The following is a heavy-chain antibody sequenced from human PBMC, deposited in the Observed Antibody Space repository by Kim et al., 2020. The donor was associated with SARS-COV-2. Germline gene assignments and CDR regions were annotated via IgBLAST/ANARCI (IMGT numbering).Heavy chain of an antibody. CDR2: INHSGST. CDR3: ARGGKPPVVKRGGFDY. CDR1: GGSFSGYY. J-gene: IGHJ4*02. V-gene: IGHV4-34*01. D-gene: IGHD2-15*01. Sequence: SETLSLTCAVYGGSFSGYYWSWIRQPPGKGLEWIGEINHSGSTNYNPSLKSRVTISVDTSKNQFSLKLSSVTAADTAVYYCARGGKPPVVKRGGFDYWGQGTLVTVSS.